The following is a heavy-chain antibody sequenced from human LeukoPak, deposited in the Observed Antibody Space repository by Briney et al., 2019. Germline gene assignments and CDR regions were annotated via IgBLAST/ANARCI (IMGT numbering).Heavy chain of an antibody. CDR2: ISSSGSTI. D-gene: IGHD3-10*01. CDR1: GFTFSSYE. Sequence: PGGSLRLSCAASGFTFSSYEMNWVRQAPGKGLEWVSYISSSGSTIYYADSVKGRFTISRDNAKNSLYLQMNSLRAEDTAVYYCANRGVGYYYMDVWGKGTTVTVSS. J-gene: IGHJ6*03. V-gene: IGHV3-48*03. CDR3: ANRGVGYYYMDV.